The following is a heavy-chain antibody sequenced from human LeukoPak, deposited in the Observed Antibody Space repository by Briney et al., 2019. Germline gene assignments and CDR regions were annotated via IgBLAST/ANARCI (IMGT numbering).Heavy chain of an antibody. CDR3: TTGWEYSYGYVDY. CDR2: IKSKTDGGTT. J-gene: IGHJ4*02. CDR1: AFTFSNAW. D-gene: IGHD5-18*01. Sequence: GRCLRLSCAASAFTFSNAWMSWARQAPGEGLEWVGRIKSKTDGGTTDYAGPVKGRSTIFREDSKNTLYLQTNSLKTEHTAVYYSTTGWEYSYGYVDYWGQGTLVTVSS. V-gene: IGHV3-15*01.